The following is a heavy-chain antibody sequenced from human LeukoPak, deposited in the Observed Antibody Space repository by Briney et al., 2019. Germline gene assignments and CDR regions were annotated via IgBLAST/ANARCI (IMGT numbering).Heavy chain of an antibody. V-gene: IGHV3-30-3*01. CDR1: GFTFSSHA. D-gene: IGHD1-26*01. J-gene: IGHJ3*02. Sequence: PGGSLRLSCTASGFTFSSHAMHWVRQAPGKGLEWAAVISSDGNTKYYADSVEGRFTISRDNSNNTLYLQMNSLGADDTAIYYCARRRIVGSTDDAFDIWGQGTMVTLSS. CDR2: ISSDGNTK. CDR3: ARRRIVGSTDDAFDI.